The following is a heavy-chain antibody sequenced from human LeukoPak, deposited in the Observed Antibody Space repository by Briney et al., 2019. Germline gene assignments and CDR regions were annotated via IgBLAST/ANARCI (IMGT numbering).Heavy chain of an antibody. J-gene: IGHJ4*02. CDR3: AKGGHYYDSSGYCDY. CDR1: GFTFSNYF. CDR2: ISYDGSNK. D-gene: IGHD3-22*01. V-gene: IGHV3-30*04. Sequence: PGGSLRLSCAASGFTFSNYFIHWVRQAPGKGLEWVAVISYDGSNKYYADSVRGRFTISRDNAKNTLYLQMNSLRAEDTAVYYCAKGGHYYDSSGYCDYWGQGTLVTVSS.